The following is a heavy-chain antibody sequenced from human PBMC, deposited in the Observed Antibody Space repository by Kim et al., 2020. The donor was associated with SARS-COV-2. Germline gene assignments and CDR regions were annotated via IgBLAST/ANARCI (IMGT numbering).Heavy chain of an antibody. CDR1: GFTFSSYG. CDR2: IWYDGSNK. V-gene: IGHV3-33*01. Sequence: GGSLRLSCAASGFTFSSYGMHWVRQAPGKGLEWVAVIWYDGSNKYYADSVKGRFTISRDNSKNTLYLQMNSLRAEDTAVYYCARGLRHYGMDVWGQGTTVTVSS. CDR3: ARGLRHYGMDV. J-gene: IGHJ6*02.